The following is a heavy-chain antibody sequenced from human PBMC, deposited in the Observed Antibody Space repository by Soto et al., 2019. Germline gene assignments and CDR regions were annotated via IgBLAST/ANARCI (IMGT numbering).Heavy chain of an antibody. D-gene: IGHD1-26*01. V-gene: IGHV3-9*01. J-gene: IGHJ4*02. CDR2: ISWNSGSI. Sequence: EVQLVESGGGLVQPGRSLRLSCAASGFTFDDYATHWVRQAPAKDLEWVSGISWNSGSIGYADSVKGRFTISRDNAKNSLYLQMNSLRAEDTALYYCARTRGSYCGFFDYWGQGTLVTVSS. CDR1: GFTFDDYA. CDR3: ARTRGSYCGFFDY.